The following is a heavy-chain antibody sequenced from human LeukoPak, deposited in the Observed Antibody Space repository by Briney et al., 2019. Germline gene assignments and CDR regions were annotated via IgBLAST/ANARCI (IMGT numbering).Heavy chain of an antibody. Sequence: PGGSLRLSCAASGFTFSSYAMSWVRQAPGKGLEWVSAISGSGGSTYYADSVKGRFTISRDNSKNTLYLQMNSLRAEDTAVYYCAKVECSGGSCYAFDYWGQGTLVTVSS. CDR3: AKVECSGGSCYAFDY. D-gene: IGHD2-15*01. CDR2: ISGSGGST. V-gene: IGHV3-23*01. CDR1: GFTFSSYA. J-gene: IGHJ4*02.